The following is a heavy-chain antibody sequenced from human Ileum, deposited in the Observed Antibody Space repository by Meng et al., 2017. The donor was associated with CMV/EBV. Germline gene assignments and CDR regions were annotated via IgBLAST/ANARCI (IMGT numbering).Heavy chain of an antibody. D-gene: IGHD3-22*01. CDR2: IYYSGST. CDR3: ARERLGGYGYYYYGMDV. Sequence: GSLRLSCSIFGYAITNTDYWGWIRQPPGKGLEWIGSIYYSGSTYYNPSLKSRVTISVDTSKNQFSLKLSSVTAADTAVYYCARERLGGYGYYYYGMDVWGQGTTVTVSS. J-gene: IGHJ6*02. V-gene: IGHV4-38-2*02. CDR1: GYAITNTDY.